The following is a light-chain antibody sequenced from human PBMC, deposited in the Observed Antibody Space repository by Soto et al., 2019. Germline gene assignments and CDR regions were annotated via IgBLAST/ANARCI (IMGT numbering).Light chain of an antibody. CDR2: GAS. CDR1: QSVSSN. J-gene: IGKJ1*01. Sequence: EIVMTQSPATLSVSPGERATLSCRASQSVSSNLAWYQQKPGQAPRLLIYGASTRATGIPARFSGSGSGTVFTLTISSLQSEDFAFYYCQQNNNLPKTFGQGTKVEIK. V-gene: IGKV3-15*01. CDR3: QQNNNLPKT.